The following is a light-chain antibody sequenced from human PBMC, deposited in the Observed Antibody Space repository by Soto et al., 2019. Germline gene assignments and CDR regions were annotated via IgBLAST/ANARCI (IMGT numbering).Light chain of an antibody. V-gene: IGKV3-20*01. CDR3: QHYGNSPT. Sequence: EIVLTQSPGTLSLSPGDGATLSCRASQSVSSGYLAWYQQKLGQAPRLLIYGASRRAGGIPDRFSGSGSGTDFTLSISRLEPEDFAVYWCQHYGNSPTFGQGTRVQIK. CDR2: GAS. CDR1: QSVSSGY. J-gene: IGKJ1*01.